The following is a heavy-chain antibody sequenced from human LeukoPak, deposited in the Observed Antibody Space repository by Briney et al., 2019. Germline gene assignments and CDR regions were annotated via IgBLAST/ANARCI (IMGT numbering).Heavy chain of an antibody. CDR3: AKRGFLNWFDP. J-gene: IGHJ5*02. Sequence: PGGSLRLSCAASGFTVSSNYMNWVRQAPGKGLEWVAVISYDGSNKYYAGSVKGRFTISRDNSKNTLYLQMNSLRAEDTAVYYCAKRGFLNWFDPWGQGTLVTVSS. CDR1: GFTVSSNY. V-gene: IGHV3-30*18. D-gene: IGHD2-15*01. CDR2: ISYDGSNK.